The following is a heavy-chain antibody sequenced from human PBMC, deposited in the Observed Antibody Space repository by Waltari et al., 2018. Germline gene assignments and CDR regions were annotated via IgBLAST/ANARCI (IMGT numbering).Heavy chain of an antibody. Sequence: QVQLVQSGAEVKKPGASVKVSCKASGYTFTSYAMHLVRQAPRQRLEWMGWINAGNGNTKYSQKFQGRVTITRDTSASTAYMELSSLRSEDTAVYYCARDLQWLALGPYGMDVWGQGTTVTVSS. D-gene: IGHD6-19*01. J-gene: IGHJ6*02. CDR1: GYTFTSYA. V-gene: IGHV1-3*01. CDR2: INAGNGNT. CDR3: ARDLQWLALGPYGMDV.